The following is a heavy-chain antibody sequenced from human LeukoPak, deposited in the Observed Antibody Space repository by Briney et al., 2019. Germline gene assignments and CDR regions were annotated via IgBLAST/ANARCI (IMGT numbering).Heavy chain of an antibody. Sequence: GGSLRLSCAASGFTFSNAWMSWVCQAPGKGLEWVSRIKSKTDGGTTDYTAPVKGRFTISRDDSKNTLCLQMNSLKTEDTAVYYCTTGPFDYYGSASYLANGMDVWGQGTTVTVSS. V-gene: IGHV3-15*01. D-gene: IGHD3-10*01. CDR3: TTGPFDYYGSASYLANGMDV. CDR2: IKSKTDGGTT. CDR1: GFTFSNAW. J-gene: IGHJ6*02.